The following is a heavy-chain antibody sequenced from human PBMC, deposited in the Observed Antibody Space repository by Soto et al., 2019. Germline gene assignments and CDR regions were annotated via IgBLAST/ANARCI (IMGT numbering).Heavy chain of an antibody. J-gene: IGHJ4*02. CDR2: IWYDGSNK. D-gene: IGHD3-22*01. Sequence: PGGSLRLSCAASGFTFSSYGMHWVRQAPGKGLEWVAVIWYDGSNKYYADSVKGRFTISRDNSKNTLYLQMNSLRAEDTAMYFCSRDLNTNDSSGEWGQGT. CDR1: GFTFSSYG. V-gene: IGHV3-33*01. CDR3: SRDLNTNDSSGE.